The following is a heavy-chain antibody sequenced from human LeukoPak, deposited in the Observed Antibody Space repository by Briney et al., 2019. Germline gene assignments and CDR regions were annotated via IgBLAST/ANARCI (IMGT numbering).Heavy chain of an antibody. CDR3: ARGSRDGYNFWAYYYYGMDV. CDR1: GYTFTSYD. CDR2: MNPNSGNT. J-gene: IGHJ6*02. D-gene: IGHD5-24*01. Sequence: ASVKVSCKASGYTFTSYDINWVRQATGQGLEWTGWMNPNSGNTGYAQKFQGRVTMTRNTSISTAYMELSSLRSEDTAVYYCARGSRDGYNFWAYYYYGMDVWGQGTTVTVSS. V-gene: IGHV1-8*01.